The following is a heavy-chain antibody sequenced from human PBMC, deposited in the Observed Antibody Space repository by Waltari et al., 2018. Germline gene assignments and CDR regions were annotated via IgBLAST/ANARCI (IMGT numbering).Heavy chain of an antibody. CDR3: ARVPSP. J-gene: IGHJ5*02. Sequence: QVQLVQSGAEVKKPGASVRLSCKALGYTFTKYGVTWVRQAPGQGLEWLGWISTRTGNRKYAQKIQDRVIMTTDSSTSTAYLELRSLRYDDTAVYFCARVPSPWGQGTQVTVSS. CDR2: ISTRTGNR. V-gene: IGHV1-18*01. CDR1: GYTFTKYG.